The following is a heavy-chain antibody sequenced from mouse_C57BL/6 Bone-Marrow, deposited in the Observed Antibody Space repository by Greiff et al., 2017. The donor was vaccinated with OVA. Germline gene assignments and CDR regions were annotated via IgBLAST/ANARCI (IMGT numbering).Heavy chain of an antibody. Sequence: EVNLVESGGGLVKPGGSLKLSCAASGFTFSSYAMSWVRQTPEKRLEWVATISDGGSYTYYPDNVKGRFTISRDNAKNNLYLQMSHLKSEDTAMYYCARYTEGFAYWGQGTLVTVSA. J-gene: IGHJ3*01. CDR3: ARYTEGFAY. V-gene: IGHV5-4*03. CDR1: GFTFSSYA. D-gene: IGHD1-1*01. CDR2: ISDGGSYT.